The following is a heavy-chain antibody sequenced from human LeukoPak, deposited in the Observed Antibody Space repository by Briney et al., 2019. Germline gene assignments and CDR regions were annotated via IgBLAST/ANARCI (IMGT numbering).Heavy chain of an antibody. CDR3: ARRAGGYSHPYDY. CDR1: GFIFSSYT. Sequence: GGSLRLSCEASGFIFSSYTMNWVRQAPGKGLEWVSYIGSSSSTIYYADSVKGRFTISRDNSKNTLYLQMNSLRAEDTAVYYCARRAGGYSHPYDYWGQGILVTVSS. J-gene: IGHJ4*02. CDR2: IGSSSSTI. V-gene: IGHV3-48*01. D-gene: IGHD4-23*01.